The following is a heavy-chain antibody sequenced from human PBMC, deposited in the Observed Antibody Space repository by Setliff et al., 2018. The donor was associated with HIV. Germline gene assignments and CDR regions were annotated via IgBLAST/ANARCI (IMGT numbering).Heavy chain of an antibody. D-gene: IGHD3-9*01. J-gene: IGHJ4*02. CDR3: ATNFLYDILTGYFPYQFDQ. CDR1: GFTFSSHW. Sequence: PGGSLRLSCEASGFTFSSHWMSWVRQAPGKGLEWVANIRQDGSEKYYVDSVKGRFTISRDNAGNSLDLELNYLRGEDTAVYYCATNFLYDILTGYFPYQFDQWGQGTLVTVSS. CDR2: IRQDGSEK. V-gene: IGHV3-7*01.